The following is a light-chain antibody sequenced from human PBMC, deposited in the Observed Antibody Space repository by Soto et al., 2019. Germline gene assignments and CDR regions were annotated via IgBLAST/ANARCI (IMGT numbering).Light chain of an antibody. Sequence: QSALTQPASVSGSTGQSITISCTGTSSDVGGYNYVSWYQQHPGKAPKLMIYEVSHRPSGVSNRFSGSKSGNTASLTISGLQAEDEADYYCSSYTSSSTYVVFGGGTKLTV. CDR3: SSYTSSSTYVV. J-gene: IGLJ2*01. CDR2: EVS. V-gene: IGLV2-14*01. CDR1: SSDVGGYNY.